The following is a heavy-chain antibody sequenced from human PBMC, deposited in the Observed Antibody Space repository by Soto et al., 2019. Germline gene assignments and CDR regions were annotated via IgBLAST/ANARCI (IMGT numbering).Heavy chain of an antibody. J-gene: IGHJ6*03. D-gene: IGHD4-17*01. CDR2: ISYDGSNK. V-gene: IGHV3-30*18. CDR3: AKVADTVTTSYYYYYMDV. CDR1: GFTFSSYG. Sequence: PGGSLRLSCAASGFTFSSYGMHWVRQAPGKGLEWVAVISYDGSNKYYADSVKGRFTISRDNSKNTLYLQMNSLRAEDTAVYYCAKVADTVTTSYYYYYMDVWGKGTTVTVSS.